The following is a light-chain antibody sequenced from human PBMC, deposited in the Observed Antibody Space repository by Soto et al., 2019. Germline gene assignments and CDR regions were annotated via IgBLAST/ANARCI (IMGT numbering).Light chain of an antibody. Sequence: QSVLTQPPSASGSPGQSVTISCTGTPSDVGGSNSVSWYQQHPGKAPNLMIYDVNKRPSGVPDRFSGSKSGNPASLTVSGLQAADEAYYVCSSYAPSDVVFGGGTKLTVL. CDR2: DVN. J-gene: IGLJ2*01. CDR3: SSYAPSDVV. V-gene: IGLV2-8*01. CDR1: PSDVGGSNS.